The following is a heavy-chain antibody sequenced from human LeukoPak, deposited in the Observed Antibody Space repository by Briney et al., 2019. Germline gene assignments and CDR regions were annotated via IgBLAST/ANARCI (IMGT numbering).Heavy chain of an antibody. J-gene: IGHJ3*02. CDR1: GFTFSSYS. CDR2: ITSSSSYI. D-gene: IGHD3-22*01. Sequence: PGGSLRLSCAASGFTFSSYSMNWVRQAPGKGLEWVSSITSSSSYIYYADSVKGRFTISRDNAKNSLYLQMNSLRAEDTAVYYCARDVVIVVVHHAFDIWGQGTMVTVSS. V-gene: IGHV3-21*01. CDR3: ARDVVIVVVHHAFDI.